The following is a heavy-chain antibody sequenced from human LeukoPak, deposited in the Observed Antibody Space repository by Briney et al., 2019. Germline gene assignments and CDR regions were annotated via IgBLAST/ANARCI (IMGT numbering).Heavy chain of an antibody. CDR1: GGSFSGYY. J-gene: IGHJ4*02. V-gene: IGHV4-34*01. D-gene: IGHD5-12*01. Sequence: PSETLSLTCAVYGGSFSGYYWSWIRQPPGKGLEWIGEINHSGSTNYSPSLKSRVTISVDTSKNQFSLKLSSVTAADTAVYYCARKGYVRVIDYWGQGTLVTVSS. CDR3: ARKGYVRVIDY. CDR2: INHSGST.